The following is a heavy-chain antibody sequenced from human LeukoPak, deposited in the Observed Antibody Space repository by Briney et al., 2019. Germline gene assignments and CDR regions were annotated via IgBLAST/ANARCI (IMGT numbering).Heavy chain of an antibody. J-gene: IGHJ4*02. CDR3: ARAPYDSSGYYYSQFDY. Sequence: GASVKVSCKASGYTFTSYGISWVRQAPGQGLEWMGGIIPIFGTANYAQKFQGRVTITADESTSTAYMELSSLRSEDTAVYYCARAPYDSSGYYYSQFDYWGQGTLVTVSS. CDR2: IIPIFGTA. V-gene: IGHV1-69*13. D-gene: IGHD3-22*01. CDR1: GYTFTSYG.